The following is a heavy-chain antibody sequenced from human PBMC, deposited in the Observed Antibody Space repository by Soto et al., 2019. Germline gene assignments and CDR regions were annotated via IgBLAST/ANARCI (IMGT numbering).Heavy chain of an antibody. V-gene: IGHV5-51*01. D-gene: IGHD6-19*01. J-gene: IGHJ6*03. Sequence: PGESLKISCKGSGYSFTSYWIGWVRQMPGKGLEWMGIIYPGDSDTRYSPSFQGQVTISADKSISTAYLQWSSLKASDTAMYYCARHSGVGCGWQLDDYYYYMDVCGKGTTVSVSS. CDR3: ARHSGVGCGWQLDDYYYYMDV. CDR2: IYPGDSDT. CDR1: GYSFTSYW.